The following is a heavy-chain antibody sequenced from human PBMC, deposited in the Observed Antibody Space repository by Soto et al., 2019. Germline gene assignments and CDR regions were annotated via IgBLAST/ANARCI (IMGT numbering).Heavy chain of an antibody. D-gene: IGHD2-2*01. J-gene: IGHJ4*02. V-gene: IGHV1-18*04. CDR3: ARDYCSCPKCSRYNYFDF. CDR2: ISAYSGYT. CDR1: NYTFTYYG. Sequence: QVHLEQSGVEVKKPGASVKVSCKASNYTFTYYGISWVRQAPGQGLEWMGWISAYSGYTNYAQNLQGRVFMTTDTSTNTAYLELRSLRSDDTAMYYCARDYCSCPKCSRYNYFDFWGQGTLITVSS.